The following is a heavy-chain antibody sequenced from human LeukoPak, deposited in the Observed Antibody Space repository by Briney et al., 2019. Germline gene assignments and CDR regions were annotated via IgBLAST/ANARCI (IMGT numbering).Heavy chain of an antibody. V-gene: IGHV3-30*02. D-gene: IGHD6-13*01. CDR3: AKGAPGGQLIPLNFDY. CDR1: GFTFSSYG. J-gene: IGHJ4*02. CDR2: IRYDGSNK. Sequence: GGSLRLSCAASGFTFSSYGMHWVRQALGKGLEWVAFIRYDGSNKYYADSVKGRFTISRDNSKNTLYLQMNSLRAEDTAVYYCAKGAPGGQLIPLNFDYWGQGTLVTVSS.